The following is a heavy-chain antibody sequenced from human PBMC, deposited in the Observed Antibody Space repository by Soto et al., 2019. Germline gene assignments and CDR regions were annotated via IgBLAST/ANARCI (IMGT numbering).Heavy chain of an antibody. J-gene: IGHJ6*02. Sequence: SETLSLTCTVSGGSTRSGGYYWSWVRQNPRRGLEWIGNIYYSGNTCYNPSLKSRLTISVDTSKNQFSLNLSSVTAADTAVYYCARDRLMATAGTARHYFGLDVWGQGTSVTVSS. CDR2: IYYSGNT. D-gene: IGHD5-18*01. CDR1: GGSTRSGGYY. V-gene: IGHV4-31*03. CDR3: ARDRLMATAGTARHYFGLDV.